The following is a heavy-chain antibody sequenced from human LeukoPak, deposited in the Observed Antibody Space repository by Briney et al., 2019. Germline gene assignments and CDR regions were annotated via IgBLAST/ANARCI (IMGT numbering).Heavy chain of an antibody. CDR1: GFTFNSYA. V-gene: IGHV3-64*01. J-gene: IGHJ4*02. Sequence: GGSLRLSCASSGFTFNSYAMHWVRQAPGKGLEYVSGISRNGGSTYHANSVKGRFTISRDNSKNTLYLQMGSLRAEDMAVYYCAREYCTNGECYKRFDYWGQGTPVTVSS. D-gene: IGHD2-8*01. CDR3: AREYCTNGECYKRFDY. CDR2: ISRNGGST.